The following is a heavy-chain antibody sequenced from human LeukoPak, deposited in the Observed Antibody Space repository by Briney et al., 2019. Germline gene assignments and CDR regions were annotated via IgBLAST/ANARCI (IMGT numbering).Heavy chain of an antibody. V-gene: IGHV1-18*01. CDR3: ARASMATSTDAFDI. Sequence: ASVKVSCKAPGYTFTSYGISWVRQAPGQGLEWMGWISAYNGNTNYAQKLQGRVTMTTDTSTSTAYMELRSLRSDDTAVYYCARASMATSTDAFDIWGQGTMVTVSS. J-gene: IGHJ3*02. CDR2: ISAYNGNT. CDR1: GYTFTSYG. D-gene: IGHD5-24*01.